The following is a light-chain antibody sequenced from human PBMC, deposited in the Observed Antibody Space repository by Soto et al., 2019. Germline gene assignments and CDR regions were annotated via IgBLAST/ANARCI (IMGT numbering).Light chain of an antibody. V-gene: IGLV1-47*01. CDR1: SSNIGSNY. J-gene: IGLJ2*01. Sequence: QSVLTQPPSASGTPGQRVTISCSGSSSNIGSNYVYWYQQLPGTAPKLLIYRNNQRPSGVPDRFSGSKSDTSASLAISGLRSEDEADYYCEAWDDSLSGLVFGGGTKLTVL. CDR3: EAWDDSLSGLV. CDR2: RNN.